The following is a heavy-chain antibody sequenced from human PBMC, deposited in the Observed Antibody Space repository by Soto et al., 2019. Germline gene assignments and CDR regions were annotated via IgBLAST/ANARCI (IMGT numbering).Heavy chain of an antibody. D-gene: IGHD2-15*01. V-gene: IGHV1-18*01. CDR3: ASVVVVAATHFDY. J-gene: IGHJ4*02. CDR1: GYIFTSYG. CDR2: ISAYNGNT. Sequence: TSVKVSCKASGYIFTSYGIRWVRQAPGQGLEWMGWISAYNGNTNYAQKLQGRVTMTTDTSTSTAYMELRSLRSDDATVYYCASVVVVAATHFDYWGQGTLVTVSS.